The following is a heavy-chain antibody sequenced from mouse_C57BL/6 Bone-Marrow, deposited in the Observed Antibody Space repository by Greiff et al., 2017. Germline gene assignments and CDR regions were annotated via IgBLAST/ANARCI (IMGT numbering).Heavy chain of an antibody. CDR1: GFNIKDDY. J-gene: IGHJ2*01. CDR3: TTAMGSLDY. CDR2: IDPENGDT. Sequence: EVQLQQSGAELVRPGASVKLSCTASGFNIKDDYMHWVKQRPEQGLEWIGWIDPENGDTEYASKFQGKATITADTSSNTAYLQLSSLTSEDTAVYYCTTAMGSLDYWGQGTTLTVSS. D-gene: IGHD1-1*02. V-gene: IGHV14-4*01.